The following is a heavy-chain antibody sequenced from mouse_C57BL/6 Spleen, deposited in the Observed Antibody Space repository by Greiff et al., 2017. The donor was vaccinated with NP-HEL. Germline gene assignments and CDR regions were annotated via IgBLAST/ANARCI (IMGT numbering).Heavy chain of an antibody. CDR2: INPSTGGT. J-gene: IGHJ2*01. CDR3: ARKGTAQARYFDY. Sequence: EVQLQQSGPELVKPGASVKISCKASGYSFTGYYMNWVKQSPEKSLEWIGEINPSTGGTTYNQKFKAKATLTVDKSSSTAYMQLKSLTSEDSAVYYWARKGTAQARYFDYWGQGTTLTVSS. CDR1: GYSFTGYY. V-gene: IGHV1-42*01. D-gene: IGHD3-2*02.